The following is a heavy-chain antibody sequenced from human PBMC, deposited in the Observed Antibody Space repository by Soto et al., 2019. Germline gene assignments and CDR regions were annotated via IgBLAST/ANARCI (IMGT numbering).Heavy chain of an antibody. CDR3: ARDRTVYCITGICLDAFFI. CDR1: GFTFNDYA. CDR2: LSSRGFST. J-gene: IGHJ3*02. D-gene: IGHD2-8*01. Sequence: EVQLLESGGDLVQPGGSLRLSCAASGFTFNDYALTWVRQVPGKGLEWVSSLSSRGFSTHYAESVKGRFTISRYNMKNTVSLQMNSLRAEDTAVYYCARDRTVYCITGICLDAFFIWGQGTLLTVSS. V-gene: IGHV3-23*01.